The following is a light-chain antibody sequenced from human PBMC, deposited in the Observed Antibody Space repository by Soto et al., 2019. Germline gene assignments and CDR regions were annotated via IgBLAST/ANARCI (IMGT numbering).Light chain of an antibody. CDR1: NSDVGSFDY. CDR2: EVS. V-gene: IGLV2-8*01. J-gene: IGLJ2*01. Sequence: QAVVTQPPSASGSPGQSVTISCTGTNSDVGSFDYVSWYQQHPGKAPKLLIYEVSERPSGVPDRFSGSKSGNTASLTVSGLQVEDEADYYCSSYAGTTVFGGGTKVTVL. CDR3: SSYAGTTV.